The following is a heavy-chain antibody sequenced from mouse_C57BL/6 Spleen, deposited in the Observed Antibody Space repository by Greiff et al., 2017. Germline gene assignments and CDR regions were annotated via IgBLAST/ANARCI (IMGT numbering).Heavy chain of an antibody. V-gene: IGHV1-64*01. Sequence: QVQLKQPGAELVKPGASVKLSCKASGYTFTSYWMHWVKQRPGQGLEWIGMIHPNSGSTNYNEKFKSKATLTVDKSSSTAYMQLSSLTSEDSAVYYCARWELTGFDYWGQGTTLTVSS. CDR3: ARWELTGFDY. CDR1: GYTFTSYW. J-gene: IGHJ2*01. D-gene: IGHD4-1*01. CDR2: IHPNSGST.